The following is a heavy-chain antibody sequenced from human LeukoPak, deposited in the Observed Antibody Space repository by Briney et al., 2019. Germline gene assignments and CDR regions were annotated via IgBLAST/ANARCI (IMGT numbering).Heavy chain of an antibody. J-gene: IGHJ4*02. CDR2: ISSSSSYI. V-gene: IGHV3-21*01. Sequence: GGSLRLSCAASGFTFSNAWMSWVRQAPGKGLEWVSSISSSSSYIYYADSVKGRFTISRDNAKNSLYLQMNSLRAEDTAVYYCASGQQWLHDFDYWGQGTLVTVSS. CDR1: GFTFSNAW. CDR3: ASGQQWLHDFDY. D-gene: IGHD6-19*01.